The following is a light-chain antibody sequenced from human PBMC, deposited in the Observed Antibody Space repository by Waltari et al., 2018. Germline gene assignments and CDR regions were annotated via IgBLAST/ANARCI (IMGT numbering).Light chain of an antibody. J-gene: IGLJ3*02. CDR2: WNN. CDR3: AAWDDSLSWV. V-gene: IGLV1-47*01. Sequence: QSVLTQPPSVSGNPGQRITNPCSGTRSNIVSNNVYWYQQVPGTAPILLIYWNNQRPSGVPNRFSGSKSGTSASLAISGLRSEDEADYYCAAWDDSLSWVFGGGTHLTVL. CDR1: RSNIVSNN.